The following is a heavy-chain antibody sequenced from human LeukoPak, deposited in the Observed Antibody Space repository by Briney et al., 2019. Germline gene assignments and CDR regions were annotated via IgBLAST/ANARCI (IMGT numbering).Heavy chain of an antibody. CDR1: GGSISSSSYY. J-gene: IGHJ5*01. Sequence: SETLSLTCTVSGGSISSSSYYGGWIRQPPGKGLEWIGSIYHSGSTYYNPSLKSRVTISVDTSKNQFSLKLSSVTAADTAVYYCARSVPSLDYLFDSWGHGTLVTVSS. V-gene: IGHV4-39*01. D-gene: IGHD4-11*01. CDR2: IYHSGST. CDR3: ARSVPSLDYLFDS.